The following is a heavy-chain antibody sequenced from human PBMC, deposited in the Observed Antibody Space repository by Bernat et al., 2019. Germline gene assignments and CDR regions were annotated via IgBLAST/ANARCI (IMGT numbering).Heavy chain of an antibody. CDR3: AKHLRTSEWYASFDC. Sequence: EVQLVESGGGSIQPGGSLRLSCAASGFTVSSNYMSWVRQAPGKGLEWVSVIYSGGSTYYADSVKGRFTISRDKSKNTLYLQMNSLRAEDTAVYYCAKHLRTSEWYASFDCWGQGTLVTVSS. D-gene: IGHD6-19*01. J-gene: IGHJ4*02. CDR1: GFTVSSNY. V-gene: IGHV3-53*01. CDR2: IYSGGST.